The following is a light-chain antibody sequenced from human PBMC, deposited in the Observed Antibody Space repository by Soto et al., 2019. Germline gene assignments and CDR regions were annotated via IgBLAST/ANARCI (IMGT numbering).Light chain of an antibody. J-gene: IGKJ1*01. CDR1: QSISSS. CDR3: QQRSEWPRT. CDR2: DAS. Sequence: EIVLTQSPATLSLSPGERATLSCRASQSISSSLAWYQQKPGQAPRLLIYDASTRATGFPARFSGSGSGTDFTLTIGSLEPEDFAVYYCQQRSEWPRTFGQGIKVEIK. V-gene: IGKV3-11*01.